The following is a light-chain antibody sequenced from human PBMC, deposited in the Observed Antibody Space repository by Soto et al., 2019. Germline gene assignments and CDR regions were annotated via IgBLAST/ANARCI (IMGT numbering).Light chain of an antibody. CDR3: QQYGSSSS. CDR1: QRVSSTY. J-gene: IGKJ4*01. CDR2: GAS. V-gene: IGKV3-20*01. Sequence: PGARATLSCRASQRVSSTYLAWYQQKPGQAPRLLIYGASSRATGIPDRFSGSGSGTDFTLTISRLEPEDFAVYYCQQYGSSSSFGGGTKVEIK.